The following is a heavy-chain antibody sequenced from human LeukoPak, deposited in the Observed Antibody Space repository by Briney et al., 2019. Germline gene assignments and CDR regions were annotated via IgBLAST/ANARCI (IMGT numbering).Heavy chain of an antibody. CDR2: IYYSGST. CDR1: GGSISSYY. J-gene: IGHJ4*02. Sequence: SETLSLTCTVSGGSISSYYWSWIRQPPGKGLEWIGYIYYSGSTNYNPSLKSRVTISVDTSKNQFSLRLSSVTAADTAVYYCARGGDYYGSQFDYWGQGTLVTVSS. V-gene: IGHV4-59*01. CDR3: ARGGDYYGSQFDY. D-gene: IGHD3-10*01.